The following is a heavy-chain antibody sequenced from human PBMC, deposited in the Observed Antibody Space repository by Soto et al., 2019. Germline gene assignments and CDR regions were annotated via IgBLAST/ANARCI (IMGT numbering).Heavy chain of an antibody. CDR2: ISSSSSYI. CDR3: SSTGLVEEGAFDI. CDR1: GFTFSSYS. J-gene: IGHJ3*02. D-gene: IGHD1-26*01. V-gene: IGHV3-21*01. Sequence: PGGSLRISCAASGFTFSSYSMNWVRQAPGKGLEWVSSISSSSSYIYYADSVKGRFTISRDNAKNSLYLQMNSLRAEDTAVYYCSSTGLVEEGAFDICGQGTMVTVSS.